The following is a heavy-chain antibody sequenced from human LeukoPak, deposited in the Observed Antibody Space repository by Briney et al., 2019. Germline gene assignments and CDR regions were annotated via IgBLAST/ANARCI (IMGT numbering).Heavy chain of an antibody. CDR2: IYYSGST. V-gene: IGHV4-61*08. J-gene: IGHJ6*02. CDR1: GGSISSGDYY. D-gene: IGHD4-23*01. Sequence: SQTLSLTCTVSGGSISSGDYYWSWIRQPPGKGLEWIGYIYYSGSTNYNPSLKSRVTISVDTSKNQFSLKLSSVTAADTAVYYCARLSSNSFYYYYGMDVWGQGTTVTVSS. CDR3: ARLSSNSFYYYYGMDV.